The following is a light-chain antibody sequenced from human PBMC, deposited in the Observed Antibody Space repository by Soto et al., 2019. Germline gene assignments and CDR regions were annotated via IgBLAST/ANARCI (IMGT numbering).Light chain of an antibody. J-gene: IGLJ1*01. CDR3: NSYTSSTAYV. CDR1: SSDVGRYNY. Sequence: QSVLTQPASVSGSPGQSITISCTGASSDVGRYNYVSWYQLHPGKAPKLIIYEVSNRPSGVPNRFSGSKSGNTASLTISGLRAEDEADYYCNSYTSSTAYVFGTGTKVTVL. V-gene: IGLV2-14*01. CDR2: EVS.